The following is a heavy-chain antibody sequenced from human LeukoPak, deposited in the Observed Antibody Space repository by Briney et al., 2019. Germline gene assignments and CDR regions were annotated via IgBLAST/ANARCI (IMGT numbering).Heavy chain of an antibody. CDR1: GYTFTNYF. Sequence: EASVNVSCKASGYTFTNYFMHWVRQAPGQGLEWKGIINPSGGSTTYAQKFQGRVTMTRDTSTSTVYMELSSLRSEDTAVYYCARSSTSDYWDQGTLVTVSS. J-gene: IGHJ4*02. CDR2: INPSGGST. D-gene: IGHD2-2*01. CDR3: ARSSTSDY. V-gene: IGHV1-46*01.